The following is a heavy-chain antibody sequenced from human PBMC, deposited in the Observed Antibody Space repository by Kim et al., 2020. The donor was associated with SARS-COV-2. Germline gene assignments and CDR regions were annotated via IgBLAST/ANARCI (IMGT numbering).Heavy chain of an antibody. CDR3: AGSNYYDSSGGKFDP. CDR1: GFTFSTYD. V-gene: IGHV3-30*03. D-gene: IGHD3-22*01. CDR2: ISYDGGRK. J-gene: IGHJ5*02. Sequence: GGSLRLSCAASGFTFSTYDMHWVRQAPGKGLEWVAVISYDGGRKYYADSVKGRFTISRDNSKNTLYLQMNSPRAEDTAVYYCAGSNYYDSSGGKFDPWGQGTLVTVSS.